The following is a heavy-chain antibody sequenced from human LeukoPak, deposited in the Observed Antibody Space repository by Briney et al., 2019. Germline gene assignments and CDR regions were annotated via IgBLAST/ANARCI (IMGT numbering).Heavy chain of an antibody. CDR2: VFHSGIT. Sequence: SKTLSLTCSVSGYSISSGYYWGWIRQPPGKGLEWIGSVFHSGITYYKPSLKSRVTILVDTSKNQFSLKLTSVTAADTAVYYCARESGWYVRKFDYWGQGTLVTVSS. D-gene: IGHD6-19*01. V-gene: IGHV4-38-2*02. J-gene: IGHJ4*02. CDR3: ARESGWYVRKFDY. CDR1: GYSISSGYY.